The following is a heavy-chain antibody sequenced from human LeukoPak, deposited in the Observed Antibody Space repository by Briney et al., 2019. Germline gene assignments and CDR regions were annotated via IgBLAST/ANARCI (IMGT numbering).Heavy chain of an antibody. D-gene: IGHD1-26*01. CDR2: INPSGGST. CDR1: GYTFTSYY. J-gene: IGHJ4*02. Sequence: ASVKVSCKASGYTFTSYYMHWVRQAPGQGLEWMGIINPSGGSTSYAQKFQGRVTMTRDTSTSTVYMELSSLRSEDTAVYYRARAPIVGATHSRSFDYWGQGTLVTVSS. V-gene: IGHV1-46*01. CDR3: ARAPIVGATHSRSFDY.